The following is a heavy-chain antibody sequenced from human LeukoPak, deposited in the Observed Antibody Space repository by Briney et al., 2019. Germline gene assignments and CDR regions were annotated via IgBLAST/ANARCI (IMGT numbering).Heavy chain of an antibody. V-gene: IGHV4-34*01. CDR1: GGSFSGYY. Sequence: SETLSLTCAVYGGSFSGYYWSWIRQPPGKGLEWIGEINHSGSTNYNPSLKSRVTISVDTSKNQFSLKLSSVTAADTAVYYCARRGRGLLWFGELLFDYWGQGTLVTVSS. J-gene: IGHJ4*02. CDR3: ARRGRGLLWFGELLFDY. CDR2: INHSGST. D-gene: IGHD3-10*01.